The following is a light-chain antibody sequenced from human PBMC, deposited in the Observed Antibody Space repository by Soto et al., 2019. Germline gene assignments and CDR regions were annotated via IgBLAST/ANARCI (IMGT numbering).Light chain of an antibody. CDR3: SSYTSSSTRVV. CDR2: DVS. J-gene: IGLJ2*01. Sequence: QSVLTQPASVSGSPGQSITISCTGTSSDVGGYNYVSWYQQHPGKAPKLMIYDVSNRPSGVSNRFSGSKSGNTASLTISGLQAEDEADYYCSSYTSSSTRVVFGGWTKVTVL. V-gene: IGLV2-14*01. CDR1: SSDVGGYNY.